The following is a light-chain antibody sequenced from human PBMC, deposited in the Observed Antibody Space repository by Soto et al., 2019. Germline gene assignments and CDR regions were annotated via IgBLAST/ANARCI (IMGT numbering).Light chain of an antibody. V-gene: IGKV3-11*01. CDR1: QSVSSY. J-gene: IGKJ2*01. Sequence: EIVLTQSPATLSLSPGARATLSCRASQSVSSYLAWYQQKPGQAPRLLIYDASNRATGIPARFSGSGSGTDFTLTISSLEPEDFAVYYCQQRSNWPPYTFGHGTKLEIK. CDR3: QQRSNWPPYT. CDR2: DAS.